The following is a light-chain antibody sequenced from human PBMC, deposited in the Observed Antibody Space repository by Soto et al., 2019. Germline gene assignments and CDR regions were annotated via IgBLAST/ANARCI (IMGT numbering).Light chain of an antibody. CDR3: HQRQRWPRT. J-gene: IGKJ1*01. CDR1: QSVSSY. V-gene: IGKV3-11*01. Sequence: DIVLTQSPATLSLSPGERATLSCRASQSVSSYLAWYQQKPGQAPRLLIYEASNRAAGIPARFSGSGSGTDFTLTITSLEPEDFAFYYCHQRQRWPRTFGQGTKVDIK. CDR2: EAS.